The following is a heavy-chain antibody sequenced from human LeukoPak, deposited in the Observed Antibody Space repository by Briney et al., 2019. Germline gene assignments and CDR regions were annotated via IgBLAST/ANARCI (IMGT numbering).Heavy chain of an antibody. J-gene: IGHJ4*02. D-gene: IGHD3-16*01. CDR3: ARHGGVGDRRTLDY. V-gene: IGHV4-39*01. CDR1: GGSISSSSYY. Sequence: SETLSLTCTVSGGSISSSSYYWGWIRQPPGKGLEWIGSIYYSGSTYYNPSLKSRVTISVDTSKNQFSLKLSSVTAADTAVYYCARHGGVGDRRTLDYWGQGTLVTVSS. CDR2: IYYSGST.